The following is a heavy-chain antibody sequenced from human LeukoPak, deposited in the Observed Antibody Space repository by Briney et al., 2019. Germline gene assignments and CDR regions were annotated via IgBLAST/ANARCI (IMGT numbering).Heavy chain of an antibody. J-gene: IGHJ4*02. CDR2: ISSSGSTI. CDR1: GFTFSDYS. D-gene: IGHD2-15*01. CDR3: ARDLSLYCSGGSCYSLNY. V-gene: IGHV3-48*04. Sequence: PGGSLRLSCAASGFTFSDYSMNWVRQAPGKGLEWVSYISSSGSTIYYADSVKGRFTISRDNAKNSLYLQMNSLRAEDTAVYYCARDLSLYCSGGSCYSLNYWGQGTLVTVSS.